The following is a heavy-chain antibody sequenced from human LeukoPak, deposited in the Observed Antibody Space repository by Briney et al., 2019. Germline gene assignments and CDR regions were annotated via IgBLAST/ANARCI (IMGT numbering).Heavy chain of an antibody. D-gene: IGHD6-19*01. Sequence: SETLSLTCTVSGGLITTTTCYWGWIRPSPGKGLEWIASIYYRGDTYYNASLESRVSISIDTSKNQFSLKLNSMNAADTAVYFSARQPVVNRGAVASNFDSWGQGTLVTVSA. CDR1: GGLITTTTCY. J-gene: IGHJ4*02. CDR3: ARQPVVNRGAVASNFDS. CDR2: IYYRGDT. V-gene: IGHV4-39*01.